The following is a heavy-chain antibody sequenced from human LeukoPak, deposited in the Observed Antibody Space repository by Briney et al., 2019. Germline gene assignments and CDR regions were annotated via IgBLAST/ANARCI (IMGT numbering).Heavy chain of an antibody. Sequence: GGSLTLSCAASGFTFSDNYMSWVRQAPGKGLEWVSVMYSGGDTYYADSVKGRFTFSRDISKNTLYLQMNGLRTEDTAMYYCARDAPQVPAAGVLAFWGQGPLVTVS. CDR2: MYSGGDT. J-gene: IGHJ4*02. V-gene: IGHV3-53*01. CDR3: ARDAPQVPAAGVLAF. CDR1: GFTFSDNY. D-gene: IGHD6-13*01.